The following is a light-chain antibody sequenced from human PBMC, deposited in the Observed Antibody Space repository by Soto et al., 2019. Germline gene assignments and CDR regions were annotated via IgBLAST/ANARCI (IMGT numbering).Light chain of an antibody. Sequence: EIVLTQSPGTLSLSPGERATLSCRASQSVSNNYLAWYQQKPGQAPRLLIYGASNRATGIPDRFSGSGSGTEFTLTINSLQPDDLATYYCQQYNTYSTFGGGTKVDIK. CDR3: QQYNTYST. CDR1: QSVSNNY. J-gene: IGKJ4*01. CDR2: GAS. V-gene: IGKV3-20*01.